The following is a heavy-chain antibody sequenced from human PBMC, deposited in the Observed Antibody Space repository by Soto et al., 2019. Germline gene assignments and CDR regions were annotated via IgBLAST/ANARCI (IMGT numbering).Heavy chain of an antibody. Sequence: SVKVSCKASGGTFSSYTISWVRQAPGQGLEWMGRIIPILGIANYAQKFQGRVTITADKSTSTAYMELSSLRSEDTAVYYCARRDSGDYYYMDVWGKGTTVTVSS. D-gene: IGHD2-15*01. CDR1: GGTFSSYT. CDR2: IIPILGIA. V-gene: IGHV1-69*02. CDR3: ARRDSGDYYYMDV. J-gene: IGHJ6*03.